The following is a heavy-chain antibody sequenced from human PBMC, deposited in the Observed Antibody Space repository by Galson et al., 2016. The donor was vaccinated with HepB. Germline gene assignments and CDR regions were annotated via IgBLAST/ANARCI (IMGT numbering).Heavy chain of an antibody. CDR3: ARVMPVAIGAYNWFDP. CDR1: GYTFTRFD. Sequence: SVKVSCKASGYTFTRFDMHWVRQAPGQRLGWMGWINAGNGNTKYSQKFQGRVTITRDTSASTAYMELSSLRSEDTAVYYCARVMPVAIGAYNWFDPWGQGTLVTVAS. CDR2: INAGNGNT. D-gene: IGHD2-2*02. V-gene: IGHV1-3*01. J-gene: IGHJ5*02.